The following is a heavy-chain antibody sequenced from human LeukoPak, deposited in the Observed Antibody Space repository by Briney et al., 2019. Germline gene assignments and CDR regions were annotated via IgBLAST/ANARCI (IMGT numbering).Heavy chain of an antibody. CDR1: GYTFTTYW. Sequence: GESLKISCKGSGYTFTTYWIAWVRQMPGKGLQWVGIIYPGDSDTRYNPSLQGQVTISADTSITTAYLQWSSLKASDTAVYYCARLNSDYLFAYWGQGGLVTVSS. CDR3: ARLNSDYLFAY. J-gene: IGHJ4*02. D-gene: IGHD4-11*01. CDR2: IYPGDSDT. V-gene: IGHV5-51*01.